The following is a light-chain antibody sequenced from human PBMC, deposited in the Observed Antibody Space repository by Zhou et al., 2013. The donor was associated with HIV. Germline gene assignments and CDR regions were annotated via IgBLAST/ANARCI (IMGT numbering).Light chain of an antibody. CDR1: QDISIC. J-gene: IGKJ2*01. Sequence: DIQMTQSPSSLSASVGDRVTITCQASQDISICLNCFQQKPGKAPKVLIYKASSLESGVPSRFSGSGSGTEFTLTISSLQPDDFATYYCQQYDSYPYTFGQGTKLEIK. CDR3: QQYDSYPYT. CDR2: KAS. V-gene: IGKV1-5*03.